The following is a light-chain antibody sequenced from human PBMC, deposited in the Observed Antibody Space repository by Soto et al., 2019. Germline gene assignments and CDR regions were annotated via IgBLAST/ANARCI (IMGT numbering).Light chain of an antibody. J-gene: IGKJ1*01. CDR2: GSA. Sequence: EIVLKQSPATLSLSPGERATLSCRASQSIGSYLAWYQQRPGQAPRLLIYGSATRATGIPARFSGSGSGTDFTLTISSLEPEDFAVYYCQQRSNWPWTFGQGTKVDIK. CDR3: QQRSNWPWT. V-gene: IGKV3-11*01. CDR1: QSIGSY.